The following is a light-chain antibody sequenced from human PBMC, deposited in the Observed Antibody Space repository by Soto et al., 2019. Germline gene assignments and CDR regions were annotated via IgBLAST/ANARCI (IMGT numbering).Light chain of an antibody. J-gene: IGKJ4*01. CDR3: QQLNGYPLT. CDR2: LAS. CDR1: QDIRSY. V-gene: IGKV1-9*01. Sequence: DIQLTQSPSFLSASVGDRVTITCRASQDIRSYLAWYRQKPGKAPNLLIYLASTLQSGVPSRFSGSGSGTEFTLTISSLQPEDFATYYCQQLNGYPLTFGGGTKVDIK.